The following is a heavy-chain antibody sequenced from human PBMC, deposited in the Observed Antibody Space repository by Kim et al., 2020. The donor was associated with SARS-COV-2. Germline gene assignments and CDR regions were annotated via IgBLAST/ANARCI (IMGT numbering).Heavy chain of an antibody. CDR2: ISYDGSNK. CDR1: GFTFSSYA. V-gene: IGHV3-30*04. Sequence: GGSLRLSCAASGFTFSSYAMHWVHQAPGKGLEWVAVISYDGSNKYYADSVKGRFTISRDNSKNTLYLQMNSLRAEDTAVYYCARGGGYNGPFDYWGQGTLVTVSS. J-gene: IGHJ4*02. CDR3: ARGGGYNGPFDY. D-gene: IGHD5-12*01.